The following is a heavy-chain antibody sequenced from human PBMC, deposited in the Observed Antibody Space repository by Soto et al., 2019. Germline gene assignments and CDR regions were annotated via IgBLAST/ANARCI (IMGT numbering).Heavy chain of an antibody. CDR1: GGSISSYY. CDR3: ARIAAAGPGTWFDP. V-gene: IGHV4-59*01. Sequence: PSGTLSLTCTVSGGSISSYYWSWIRQPPGKGLEWIGYIYYSGSTNYNPSLKSRVTISVDTSKNQFSLKLSSVTAADTAVYYCARIAAAGPGTWFDPWGQGTLVTVSS. CDR2: IYYSGST. D-gene: IGHD6-13*01. J-gene: IGHJ5*02.